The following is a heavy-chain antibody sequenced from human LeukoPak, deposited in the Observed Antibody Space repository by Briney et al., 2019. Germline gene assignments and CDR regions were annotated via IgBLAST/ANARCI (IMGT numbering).Heavy chain of an antibody. CDR1: GFDFTAYG. CDR3: ARHFHSAWFGF. Sequence: GESLRISCKCSGFDFTAYGIAWVRQMPGKGLEWMGNIYPGGSNGRYSPSFQGQVTMSADKSITTVYLQWSSLKATDTAMYYCARHFHSAWFGFWGQGSLVTVSS. D-gene: IGHD5-18*01. V-gene: IGHV5-51*01. J-gene: IGHJ4*02. CDR2: IYPGGSNG.